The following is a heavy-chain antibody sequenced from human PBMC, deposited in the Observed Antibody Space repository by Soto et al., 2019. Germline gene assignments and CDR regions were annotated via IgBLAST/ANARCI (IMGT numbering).Heavy chain of an antibody. V-gene: IGHV3-53*01. Sequence: DVQLVESGGGWIQPGESLRLSCAAFGFTISGKKYVAWVRQAPGKGLEWVSALYDIDGSFYADSVKGRFTTSSDSSKTTVYLQMNDLRPDDTAVYYCATWHEREHAYDVWGLGTTVTVSS. J-gene: IGHJ3*01. CDR2: LYDIDGS. D-gene: IGHD1-1*01. CDR3: ATWHEREHAYDV. CDR1: GFTISGKKY.